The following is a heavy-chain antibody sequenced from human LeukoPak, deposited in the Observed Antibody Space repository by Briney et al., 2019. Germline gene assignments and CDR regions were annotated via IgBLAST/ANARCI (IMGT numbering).Heavy chain of an antibody. J-gene: IGHJ4*02. V-gene: IGHV4-39*07. D-gene: IGHD2-2*02. CDR1: GGSISSSSYY. Sequence: SETLSLTCTVSGGSISSSSYYWGWIRQPPGKGLEWIGSIYYSGSTYYDPSLKSRVTISVDTSKNQFSLKLSSVTAADTAVYYCASTEPYCSSTSCYTFDYWGQGTLVTVSS. CDR3: ASTEPYCSSTSCYTFDY. CDR2: IYYSGST.